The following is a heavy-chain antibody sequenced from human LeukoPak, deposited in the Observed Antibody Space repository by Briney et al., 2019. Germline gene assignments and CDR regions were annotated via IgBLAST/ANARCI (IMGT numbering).Heavy chain of an antibody. CDR3: ANSRRYCSSTSCYYFDY. D-gene: IGHD2-2*01. CDR2: IYYSGST. Sequence: SETLSLTCTVSGGSISSSSYYWGWIRQPPGKGLEWIGSIYYSGSTYYNPSLKSRVTISVDTSKNQFSLKLSSVTAADTAVYYCANSRRYCSSTSCYYFDYWGQGTLVTVSS. V-gene: IGHV4-39*01. CDR1: GGSISSSSYY. J-gene: IGHJ4*02.